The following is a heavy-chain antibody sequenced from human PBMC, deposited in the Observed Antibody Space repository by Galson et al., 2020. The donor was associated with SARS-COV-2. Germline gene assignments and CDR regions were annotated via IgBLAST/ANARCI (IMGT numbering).Heavy chain of an antibody. CDR3: ARMDV. J-gene: IGHJ6*02. V-gene: IGHV3-64*02. CDR2: VSSDGRRV. Sequence: GGSLRLSCAASGFTLRNYAMHWVRQAPGKGLEYVSGVSSDGRRVVYADAVKGRFSVSRDEYKNALYLQMGSLSPEDMGVYYCARMDVWGQGTTVTVSS. CDR1: GFTLRNYA.